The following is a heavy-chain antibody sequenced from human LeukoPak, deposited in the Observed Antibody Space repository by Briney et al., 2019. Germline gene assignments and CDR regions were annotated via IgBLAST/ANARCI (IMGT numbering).Heavy chain of an antibody. D-gene: IGHD6-13*01. CDR2: VNSDGSTT. J-gene: IGHJ4*02. V-gene: IGHV3-74*01. CDR1: GFPFSNYW. CDR3: ARGYYSSSRFDS. Sequence: GGSLRLSCAASGFPFSNYWMHWVRQAPGKGLVWVSRVNSDGSTTNYADSVKGRFTISRDNAENTLYMRMNSLRPEDAAVYYCARGYYSSSRFDSWGQGTLVTVSS.